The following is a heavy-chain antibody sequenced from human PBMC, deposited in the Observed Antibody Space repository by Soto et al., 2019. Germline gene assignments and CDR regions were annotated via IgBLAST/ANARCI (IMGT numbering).Heavy chain of an antibody. CDR2: IYPSDSYT. V-gene: IGHV5-10-1*01. D-gene: IGHD5-18*01. Sequence: GESLKISCKGSGYSFTSCWIGWVRQMPGKGLEWMGIIYPSDSYTNYSPSFQGHVTISADKSISTAYLQWSSLKASDTAMYYCARTSMQSRGYSYGHGGMDVWGQGTTVTVSS. CDR3: ARTSMQSRGYSYGHGGMDV. J-gene: IGHJ6*02. CDR1: GYSFTSCW.